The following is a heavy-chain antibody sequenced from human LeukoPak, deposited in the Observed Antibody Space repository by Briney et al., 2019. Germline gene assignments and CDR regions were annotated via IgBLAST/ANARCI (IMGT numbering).Heavy chain of an antibody. Sequence: SETLSLTCTVSGGSISSYYWSWIRQPAGKGPEWIGRIYTSGSTNYNPSLKSRVTISVDTSKNQFSLKLSSVTAADTAVYYCASPSSGYYSYDAFDIWGQGTMVTVSS. CDR3: ASPSSGYYSYDAFDI. CDR2: IYTSGST. V-gene: IGHV4-4*07. CDR1: GGSISSYY. D-gene: IGHD3-22*01. J-gene: IGHJ3*02.